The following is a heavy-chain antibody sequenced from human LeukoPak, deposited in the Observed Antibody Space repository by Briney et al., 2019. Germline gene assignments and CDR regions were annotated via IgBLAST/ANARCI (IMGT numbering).Heavy chain of an antibody. Sequence: SQTLSLTCTVSGASIRSGDYYWSWIRQPPGKGLEWIGYIYYSGSTNYNPSLKSRVTISVDTSKNQFSLKLSSVTAADTAVYYCARDYDSSGHSLDWGQGTLVTVSS. D-gene: IGHD3-22*01. J-gene: IGHJ4*02. V-gene: IGHV4-61*08. CDR2: IYYSGST. CDR1: GASIRSGDYY. CDR3: ARDYDSSGHSLD.